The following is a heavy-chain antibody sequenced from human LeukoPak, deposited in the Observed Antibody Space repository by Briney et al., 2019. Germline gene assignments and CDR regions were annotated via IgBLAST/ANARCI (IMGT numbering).Heavy chain of an antibody. CDR3: AKVRWDNSGWYYLDS. CDR1: GFTFSNYW. J-gene: IGHJ4*02. V-gene: IGHV3-7*01. D-gene: IGHD6-19*01. CDR2: IKHGGSEK. Sequence: GGSLRLSCTASGFTFSNYWMNWVRQAPGKGLEWVANIKHGGSEKYYVDSVKGRFTISRDNAKNSLYLQMNSLRAEDTAVYYCAKVRWDNSGWYYLDSWGQGTLVTVSS.